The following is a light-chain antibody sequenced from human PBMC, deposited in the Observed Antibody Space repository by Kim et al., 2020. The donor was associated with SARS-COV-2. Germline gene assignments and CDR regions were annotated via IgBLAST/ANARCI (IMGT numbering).Light chain of an antibody. CDR2: LGS. V-gene: IGKV2-28*01. CDR1: QSLLHSNGYNY. J-gene: IGKJ2*04. Sequence: EPASISCRSSQSLLHSNGYNYLDWYLQKPGQSPQLLIYLGSSRASGVPDRFSGSGSGTDFTLKISRVEAEDVGVYYCMQALQTPRSFGQGTKLEI. CDR3: MQALQTPRS.